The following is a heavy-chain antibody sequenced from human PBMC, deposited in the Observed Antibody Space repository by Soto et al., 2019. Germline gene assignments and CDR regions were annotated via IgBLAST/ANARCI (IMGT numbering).Heavy chain of an antibody. D-gene: IGHD2-21*02. CDR1: VFNFSNHW. CDR3: ARESGDWPLNWFDP. V-gene: IGHV3-74*01. J-gene: IGHJ5*02. CDR2: ITSDGKSK. Sequence: GWSLRLSCASSVFNFSNHWMQWVRQRPAEGLVWVSRITSDGKSKAYAESVKGRFAISRDNAKNTLYLQMNGLTAEDTAVYYCARESGDWPLNWFDPWGQGTLVTVSS.